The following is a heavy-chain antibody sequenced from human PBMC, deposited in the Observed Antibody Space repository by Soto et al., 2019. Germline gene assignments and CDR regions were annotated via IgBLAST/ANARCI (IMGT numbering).Heavy chain of an antibody. Sequence: QVQLVQSGAEVKKPGASVKVSCKASGYTFTSYAMHWVRQAPGQRLEWMGWINAGNGNTKYSQKFQGRVTTTRDTSASTAYMELSSLRAEDTAVYYCARVGIAAAIDYWGQGTLVTVSS. D-gene: IGHD6-13*01. V-gene: IGHV1-3*01. J-gene: IGHJ4*02. CDR1: GYTFTSYA. CDR2: INAGNGNT. CDR3: ARVGIAAAIDY.